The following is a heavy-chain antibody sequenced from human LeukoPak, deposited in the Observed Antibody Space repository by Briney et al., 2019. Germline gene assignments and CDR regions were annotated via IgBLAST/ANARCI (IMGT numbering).Heavy chain of an antibody. Sequence: ASVKVSCKASGYTFTSYGISWVRQAPGQGLEWMGWISAYNGNTNYAQKLQGRVTMPTDTSTSTAYMELRSLRSDDTAVYYCARVDIVVVVAANWFDPWGQGTLVTVSS. D-gene: IGHD2-15*01. CDR2: ISAYNGNT. V-gene: IGHV1-18*01. CDR3: ARVDIVVVVAANWFDP. CDR1: GYTFTSYG. J-gene: IGHJ5*02.